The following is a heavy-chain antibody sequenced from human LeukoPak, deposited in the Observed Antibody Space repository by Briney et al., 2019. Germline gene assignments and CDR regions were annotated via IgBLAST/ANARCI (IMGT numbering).Heavy chain of an antibody. Sequence: SETLSLTCAVYGGSFSGYYWSWIRQPPGKGLEWIGEINHSGSTNYNPSLKSRVTISVDTSKNQFSLKLSSVTAADTAVYYCARTPGERLQRYYYYGMDVWGQGTTVTVSS. CDR3: ARTPGERLQRYYYYGMDV. CDR1: GGSFSGYY. V-gene: IGHV4-34*01. D-gene: IGHD5-24*01. J-gene: IGHJ6*02. CDR2: INHSGST.